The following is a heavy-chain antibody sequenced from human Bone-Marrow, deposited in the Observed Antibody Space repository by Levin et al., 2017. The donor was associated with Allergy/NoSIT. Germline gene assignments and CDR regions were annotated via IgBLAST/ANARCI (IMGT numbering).Heavy chain of an antibody. CDR2: IRGNGGVT. CDR1: GFIFSNYA. J-gene: IGHJ3*02. D-gene: IGHD1-26*01. Sequence: GGSLRLSCVASGFIFSNYAMSWVRQAPGKGLECVSSIRGNGGVTYYADSVQGRFSISRDNSKNTVFLQMNGLRGDDTAVYYCAKDRATYPPNAFDIWGQGTMVTVSS. V-gene: IGHV3-23*01. CDR3: AKDRATYPPNAFDI.